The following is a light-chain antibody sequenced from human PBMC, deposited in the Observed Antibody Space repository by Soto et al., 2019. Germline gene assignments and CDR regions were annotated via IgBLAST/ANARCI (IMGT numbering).Light chain of an antibody. CDR3: SSFTSSRYV. Sequence: QSALTQPASVSGSPGQSITISCTGTSSDVGGYNYVSWYQQHPGKAPKVMIYEVSNRPSGVSNRFSGSKSGNTASLTISGLQAEDEADYYCSSFTSSRYVFGTGTKLTVL. CDR2: EVS. J-gene: IGLJ1*01. CDR1: SSDVGGYNY. V-gene: IGLV2-14*01.